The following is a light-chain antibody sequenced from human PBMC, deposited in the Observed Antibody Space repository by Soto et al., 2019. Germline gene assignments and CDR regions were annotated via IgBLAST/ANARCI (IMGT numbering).Light chain of an antibody. V-gene: IGLV1-40*01. J-gene: IGLJ2*01. Sequence: QSVLTQPPSVSGAPGQRVTISCTGSSSNIGAGYDVHWYQQLPGTAPKLLIYGNSNRPSGVPDRVPGSKSGTSTSLAITGLQAEDEADYYSQSYDSSLSGSIFGGGTKLTVL. CDR3: QSYDSSLSGSI. CDR2: GNS. CDR1: SSNIGAGYD.